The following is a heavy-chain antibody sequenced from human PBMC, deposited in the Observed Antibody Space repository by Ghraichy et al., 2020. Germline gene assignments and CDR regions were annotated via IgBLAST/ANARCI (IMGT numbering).Heavy chain of an antibody. V-gene: IGHV4-39*01. J-gene: IGHJ6*02. CDR3: ARGGGTIFGVVIINYYGMDV. D-gene: IGHD3-3*01. Sequence: SETLSLTCTVSGGSISSSGYYWGWIRQSPGKGLEWIGNFYYSGSTYYNPSLKSRVTISVDTSKNQFSLKLSSVTAADTAVYYCARGGGTIFGVVIINYYGMDVWGQGTTVTVSS. CDR2: FYYSGST. CDR1: GGSISSSGYY.